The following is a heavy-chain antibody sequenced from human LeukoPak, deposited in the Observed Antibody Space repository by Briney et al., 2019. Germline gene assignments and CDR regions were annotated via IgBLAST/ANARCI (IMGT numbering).Heavy chain of an antibody. J-gene: IGHJ3*02. Sequence: SETLSLTCTVSGGSISSYYWSWIRQPPGKGLEWIGYIYYSGSTNYNPSLKSRVTISVDTSKNQFSLKLSSVTAAETAEYYCARSYDFWSGYDAFDIWGQGTMVTVSS. CDR1: GGSISSYY. V-gene: IGHV4-59*01. D-gene: IGHD3-3*01. CDR3: ARSYDFWSGYDAFDI. CDR2: IYYSGST.